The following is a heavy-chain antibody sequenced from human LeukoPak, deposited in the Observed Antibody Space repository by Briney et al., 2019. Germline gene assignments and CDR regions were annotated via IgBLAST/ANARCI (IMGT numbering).Heavy chain of an antibody. J-gene: IGHJ4*02. V-gene: IGHV1-69*06. CDR1: GGTFSSYA. CDR3: ATGLLYSGYFFDY. CDR2: IIPIFGTA. Sequence: GASVKVSCKASGGTFSSYAISWVRQAPGQGLEWMGGIIPIFGTANYAQKFQGRVTITADKSTSTAYMELSSLRSEDTAVYYCATGLLYSGYFFDYWGQGTLVTVSS. D-gene: IGHD5-12*01.